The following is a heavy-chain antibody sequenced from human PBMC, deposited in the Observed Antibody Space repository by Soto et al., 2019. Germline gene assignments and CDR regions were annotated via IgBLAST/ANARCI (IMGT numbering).Heavy chain of an antibody. J-gene: IGHJ4*02. D-gene: IGHD2-21*02. CDR2: INPNSGGT. V-gene: IGHV1-2*02. Sequence: VKVSCKASGYTFTGYYMHWVRQAPGQGLEWMGWINPNSGGTNYAQKFQGRVTMTRDTSISTAYMELSRLRSDDTAVYYCARDPPYCGGDCYSGFDYWGQGTLVTVSS. CDR3: ARDPPYCGGDCYSGFDY. CDR1: GYTFTGYY.